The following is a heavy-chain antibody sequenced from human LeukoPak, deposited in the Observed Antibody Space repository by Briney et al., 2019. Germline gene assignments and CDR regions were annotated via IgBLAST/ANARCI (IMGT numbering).Heavy chain of an antibody. CDR3: AKDSDIVVVPAAIGY. CDR2: ISGSGGST. D-gene: IGHD2-2*01. CDR1: GFIFSSYA. J-gene: IGHJ4*02. Sequence: GGSLRLSCAASGFIFSSYAMSWVRQAPGEGLEWGWAISGSGGSTYYADSVKGRFTISRDNSKNTLYLQMNSLRAEDTAVYYCAKDSDIVVVPAAIGYWGQGTLVTVSS. V-gene: IGHV3-23*01.